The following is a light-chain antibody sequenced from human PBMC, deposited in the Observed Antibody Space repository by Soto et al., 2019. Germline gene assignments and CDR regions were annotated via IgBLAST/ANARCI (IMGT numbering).Light chain of an antibody. Sequence: EIVLTQSPGTLSLSPGERATLSCRASQSVSSSSLAWYQQKPGQAPRLLIYGASSRATGIPDRFSGSGSGNNFTLNNSKPEAEDFAVFYCQQYGSSPYTFGQGTKLEIK. V-gene: IGKV3-20*01. CDR2: GAS. CDR3: QQYGSSPYT. CDR1: QSVSSSS. J-gene: IGKJ2*01.